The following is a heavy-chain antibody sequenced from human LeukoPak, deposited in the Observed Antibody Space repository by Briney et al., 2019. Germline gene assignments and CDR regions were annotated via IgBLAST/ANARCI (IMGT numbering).Heavy chain of an antibody. V-gene: IGHV3-23*01. J-gene: IGHJ6*02. CDR2: ISGSGGGT. Sequence: GGSLRLSCAVSGFTFNTYVMSWVRQAPGKGLEWVSAISGSGGGTYYVASVKGRFTISRDNSRNTLYLQMNSLRAEDTAVYYCATVHSSSPLRPMDVWGQGTTVTVSS. D-gene: IGHD2-2*01. CDR1: GFTFNTYV. CDR3: ATVHSSSPLRPMDV.